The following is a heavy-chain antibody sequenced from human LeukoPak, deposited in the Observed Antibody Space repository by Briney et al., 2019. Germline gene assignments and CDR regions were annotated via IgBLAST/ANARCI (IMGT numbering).Heavy chain of an antibody. CDR3: ARTGQKFAPNYYGMDV. J-gene: IGHJ6*02. V-gene: IGHV3-21*01. Sequence: GRSLRLSCAASGFTFSSYGMHWVRQAPGKGLEWVSSTSSSSTYMYYADSVKGRFTISRDNAKNSLYLQMNSLRAEDTAVYYCARTGQKFAPNYYGMDVWGQGTTVTVSS. CDR1: GFTFSSYG. CDR2: TSSSSTYM.